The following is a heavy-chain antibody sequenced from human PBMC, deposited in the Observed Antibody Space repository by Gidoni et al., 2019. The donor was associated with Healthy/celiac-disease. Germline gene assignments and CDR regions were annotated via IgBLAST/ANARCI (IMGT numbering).Heavy chain of an antibody. Sequence: EVQLVQSGAEVKKPGESLRISCKGSGYSFTSYWISWVRQMPGKGLEWMGRIDPSDSYTNYSPSFQGHVTISADKSISTAYLQWSSLKASDTAMYYCARLGEYCSGGSCYKGNWFDPWGQGTLVTVSS. V-gene: IGHV5-10-1*03. D-gene: IGHD2-15*01. CDR2: IDPSDSYT. CDR1: GYSFTSYW. J-gene: IGHJ5*02. CDR3: ARLGEYCSGGSCYKGNWFDP.